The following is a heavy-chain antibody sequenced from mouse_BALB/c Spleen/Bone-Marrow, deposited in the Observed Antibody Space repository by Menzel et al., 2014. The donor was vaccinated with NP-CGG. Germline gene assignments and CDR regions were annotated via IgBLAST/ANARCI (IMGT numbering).Heavy chain of an antibody. CDR3: ARIYYYGRDY. D-gene: IGHD1-1*01. CDR2: INPSTGYT. J-gene: IGHJ2*01. V-gene: IGHV1-7*01. Sequence: VQLVESGVELAKPGASVKMSCKASGYTFTNYWMHWVKQRPGQGLEWIGYINPSTGYTEYNQKFKDKATLTADKSSSTAYMQLSSLTSEDSAVYYCARIYYYGRDYWGQGTTLTVSS. CDR1: GYTFTNYW.